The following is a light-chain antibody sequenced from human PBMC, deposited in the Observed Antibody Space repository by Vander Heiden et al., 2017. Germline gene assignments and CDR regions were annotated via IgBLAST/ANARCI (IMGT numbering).Light chain of an antibody. J-gene: IGLJ2*01. CDR2: DDS. CDR3: QVWDSSSDHPV. Sequence: SYVLTQQPSASVAPGKPARTTGGGNHIGSKSVHGYQQKPGQAPALVVDDDSDRPSGFPERFSCSNSGNTATLTISRGEAGDEADDYCQVWDSSSDHPVFGGGTKLTVL. CDR1: HIGSKS. V-gene: IGLV3-21*03.